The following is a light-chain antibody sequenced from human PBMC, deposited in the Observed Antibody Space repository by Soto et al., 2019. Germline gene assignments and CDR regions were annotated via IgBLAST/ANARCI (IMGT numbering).Light chain of an antibody. V-gene: IGKV3-15*01. J-gene: IGKJ2*01. CDR1: QSVSSN. Sequence: EIVMTQSPATLSVSPGERVTLSCRASQSVSSNLAWYQQKPGQAPRLLIFGASTRVTGIPARFSGSGSGTEFTLTISSLQSEDFAIYYCQQYNNGLPVTFGQGTKREL. CDR2: GAS. CDR3: QQYNNGLPVT.